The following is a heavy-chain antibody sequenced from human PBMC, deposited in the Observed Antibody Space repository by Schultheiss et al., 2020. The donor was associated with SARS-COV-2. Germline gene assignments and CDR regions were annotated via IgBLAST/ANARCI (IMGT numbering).Heavy chain of an antibody. Sequence: SETLSLTCAVYGGSFSGYYWSWIRQPPGKGLEWIGYIYHSGSTYYNPSLKSRVTISVDTSKNQFSLKLSSVTAADTAVYYCARHYSGYSSGWYAFDYWGQGTLVTVSS. CDR3: ARHYSGYSSGWYAFDY. V-gene: IGHV4-34*01. CDR1: GGSFSGYY. D-gene: IGHD6-19*01. J-gene: IGHJ4*02. CDR2: IYHSGST.